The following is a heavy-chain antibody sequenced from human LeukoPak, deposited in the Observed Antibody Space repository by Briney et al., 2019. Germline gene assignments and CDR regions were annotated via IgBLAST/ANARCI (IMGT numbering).Heavy chain of an antibody. CDR2: IYYTGST. CDR3: ARHGMGIAVAGTRWFDP. CDR1: GGSISSSSYY. D-gene: IGHD6-19*01. J-gene: IGHJ5*02. V-gene: IGHV4-39*01. Sequence: SETLSLTCTVSGGSISSSSYYWGWIRQPPGKGLEWIGSIYYTGSTYYNPSLKSRVTLSVDTSKNQFSLKLSSVTAADTAVYYCARHGMGIAVAGTRWFDPWAREPWSPSPQ.